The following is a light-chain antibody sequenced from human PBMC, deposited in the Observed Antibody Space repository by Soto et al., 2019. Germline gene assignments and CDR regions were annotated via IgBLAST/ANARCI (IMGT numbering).Light chain of an antibody. CDR3: SSYAASNNYV. CDR2: EVS. V-gene: IGLV2-8*01. Sequence: QSVLTQPPSASGSPGQSVTISCTGTSSDVGGYNYVSWYQQHPGKAPKLMIYEVSKRPSGVPDRFSGSKSGNTVSLTVSGLQAEDEADYYCSSYAASNNYVFGTGTKVTVL. CDR1: SSDVGGYNY. J-gene: IGLJ1*01.